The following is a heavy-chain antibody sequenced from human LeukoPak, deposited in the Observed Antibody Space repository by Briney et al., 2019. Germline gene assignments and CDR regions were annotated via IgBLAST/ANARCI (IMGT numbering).Heavy chain of an antibody. D-gene: IGHD2-15*01. Sequence: GRSLRLSCAASRFSFRSSGLHWVRQAPGKGLEWVSAISGSGGSTYYADSVKGRFTISRDNSKNTLYLQMNSLRAEDTAVYYCAKDGGYCSGGSCYSGGYDAFDIWGQGTMVTVSS. J-gene: IGHJ3*02. V-gene: IGHV3-23*01. CDR3: AKDGGYCSGGSCYSGGYDAFDI. CDR1: RFSFRSSG. CDR2: ISGSGGST.